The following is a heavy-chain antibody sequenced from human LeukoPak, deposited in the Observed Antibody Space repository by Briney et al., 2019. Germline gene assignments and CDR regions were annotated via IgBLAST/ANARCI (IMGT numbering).Heavy chain of an antibody. CDR2: ITHDAETT. CDR3: AKVGSLRGTSSPDY. V-gene: IGHV3-23*01. Sequence: GVSLRLSCAASGFIFSNYLMTWVRQAPGKGLDWVSSITHDAETTLYADSGKGRFTISRDNSKNTLYLQMNSLRDDDTAIYYCAKVGSLRGTSSPDYWGQGTLVTVSS. D-gene: IGHD6-6*01. CDR1: GFIFSNYL. J-gene: IGHJ4*02.